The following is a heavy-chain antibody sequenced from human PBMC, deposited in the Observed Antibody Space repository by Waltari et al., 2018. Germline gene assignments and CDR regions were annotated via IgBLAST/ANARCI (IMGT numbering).Heavy chain of an antibody. CDR3: ARGALVGATYYYYGMDV. V-gene: IGHV1-46*03. Sequence: QVQLVQSGAEVKKPGASVKVSCKASGYTFTSYYMHWVRQAPGQGLEWMGIINPSGGSTSYAQKCQGRVTMTRDTSTSTVYMELSSLRSEDTAVYYCARGALVGATYYYYGMDVWGQGTTVTVSS. J-gene: IGHJ6*02. CDR2: INPSGGST. CDR1: GYTFTSYY. D-gene: IGHD1-26*01.